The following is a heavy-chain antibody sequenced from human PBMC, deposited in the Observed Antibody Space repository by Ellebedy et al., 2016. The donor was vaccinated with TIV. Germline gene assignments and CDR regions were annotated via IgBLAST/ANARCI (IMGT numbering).Heavy chain of an antibody. CDR2: IYYSGST. V-gene: IGHV4-39*07. D-gene: IGHD3-3*01. CDR3: AREDFWGGYVDY. Sequence: SETLSLTXTVSGGSISSSSYYWGWIRQPPGKGLEWIGSIYYSGSTYYNPSLKSRVTISVDTSKNQFFLKLSSVTAADTAVYYCAREDFWGGYVDYWGQGTLVTVSS. CDR1: GGSISSSSYY. J-gene: IGHJ4*02.